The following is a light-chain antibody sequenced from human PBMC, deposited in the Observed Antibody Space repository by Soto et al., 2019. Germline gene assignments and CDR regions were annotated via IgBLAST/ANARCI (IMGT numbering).Light chain of an antibody. Sequence: QSVLTQPRSVSASPGQSVTISCTGTSSNVGGYNYVSWYQQNPGKAPKLMIYDATKRPSGVPDRFSGSKSGNAASLTISGLQAEDEADYYCCSYAASYTLVFGGGTKLPVL. CDR2: DAT. J-gene: IGLJ2*01. V-gene: IGLV2-11*01. CDR3: CSYAASYTLV. CDR1: SSNVGGYNY.